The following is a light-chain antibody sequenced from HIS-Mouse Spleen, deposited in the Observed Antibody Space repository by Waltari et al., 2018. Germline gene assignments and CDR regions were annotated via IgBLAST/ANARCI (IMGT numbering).Light chain of an antibody. CDR1: SSDVGSYNL. V-gene: IGLV2-23*01. CDR2: EGS. J-gene: IGLJ1*01. CDR3: CSYAGSSTYV. Sequence: QSALTQPASVSGSPGQSITISCTVTSSDVGSYNLVSWYQQHPGKAPKLMIYEGSKRPSGVSNRFSGSTSGNTASLTISGLQAEDEADYYCCSYAGSSTYVFGTGTKVTVL.